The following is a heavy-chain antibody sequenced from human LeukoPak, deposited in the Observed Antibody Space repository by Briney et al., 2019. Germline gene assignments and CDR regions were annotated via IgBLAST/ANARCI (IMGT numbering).Heavy chain of an antibody. V-gene: IGHV3-30*02. CDR1: GFTFSSYG. J-gene: IGHJ4*02. CDR2: IRYDGSNK. CDR3: ARAAYFWSGYYFDY. Sequence: GGSLRLSCAASGFTFSSYGMHWVRQAPGKGLEWVAFIRYDGSNKYYADSVKGRFTISRDNSKNTLYLQMNSLRAEDTAVYYCARAAYFWSGYYFDYWGQGTLVTVSS. D-gene: IGHD3-3*01.